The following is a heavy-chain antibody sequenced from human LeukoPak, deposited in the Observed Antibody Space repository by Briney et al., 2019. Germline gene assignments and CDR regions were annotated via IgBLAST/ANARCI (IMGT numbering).Heavy chain of an antibody. CDR1: GFTFSNYV. V-gene: IGHV3-23*01. CDR3: AWGSSSLYHYMDV. Sequence: GGSLILSCAASGFTFSNYVMNWVRQAPGKGLEWVSGISVTGGSTYSAESVKGRFTISRDNSKNTLYLQMNSLRTEDTAVFYCAWGSSSLYHYMDVWGRGTAVTVS. D-gene: IGHD3-16*01. J-gene: IGHJ6*03. CDR2: ISVTGGST.